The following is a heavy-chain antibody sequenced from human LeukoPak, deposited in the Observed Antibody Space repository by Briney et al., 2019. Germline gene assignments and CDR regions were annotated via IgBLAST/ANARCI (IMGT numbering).Heavy chain of an antibody. CDR1: GYNITTYW. CDR2: IYPGDSDT. D-gene: IGHD3-10*01. V-gene: IGHV5-51*01. CDR3: ARQSMVRGVPDY. J-gene: IGHJ4*02. Sequence: GESLKISCKGSGYNITTYWIGWVRQMPGKGLEWMGIIYPGDSDTRYSPSFQGQVTISADKSISTAYLQWRILRASDTAMYYCARQSMVRGVPDYWGQGILVTVSS.